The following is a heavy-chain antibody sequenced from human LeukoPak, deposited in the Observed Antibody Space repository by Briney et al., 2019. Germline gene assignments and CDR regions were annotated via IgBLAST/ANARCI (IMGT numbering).Heavy chain of an antibody. CDR3: ARDFTQWLVLSY. D-gene: IGHD6-19*01. V-gene: IGHV3-21*01. Sequence: PGGSLRLSCAASGFTFSSYSMNWVRQAPGKGLGWVSSISSSSSYIYYADSVKGRFTISRDNAKNSLYLQMNSLRAEDTAVYYCARDFTQWLVLSYWGQGTLVTVSS. J-gene: IGHJ4*02. CDR2: ISSSSSYI. CDR1: GFTFSSYS.